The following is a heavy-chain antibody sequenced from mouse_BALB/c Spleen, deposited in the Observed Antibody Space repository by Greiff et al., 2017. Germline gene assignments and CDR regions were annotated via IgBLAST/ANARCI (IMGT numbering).Heavy chain of an antibody. D-gene: IGHD2-1*01. J-gene: IGHJ4*01. Sequence: VQLQQSGPELVKPGASVKIPCKASGYTFTDYNMDWVKQSHGKSVEWIGDINPNNGGTIYNQKFKGKATLTVDKSSSTAYMELRSLTSEDTAVYYCARKGDGNRHYYAMDYWGQGTSVTVSS. CDR2: INPNNGGT. V-gene: IGHV1-18*01. CDR1: GYTFTDYN. CDR3: ARKGDGNRHYYAMDY.